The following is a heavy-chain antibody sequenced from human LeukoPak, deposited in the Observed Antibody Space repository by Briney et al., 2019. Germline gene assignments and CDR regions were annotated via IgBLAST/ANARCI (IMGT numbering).Heavy chain of an antibody. CDR2: IYYSGST. CDR1: GGSISSSNW. J-gene: IGHJ4*02. V-gene: IGHV4-39*01. Sequence: SETLSLTCAVSGGSISSSNWWSWVRQPPGKGLEWSGSIYYSGSTYYNPSLKSRVTISVDTSKNQFSLKLSSVTAADTAVYYCARPPSRGGQGTLVTVSS. CDR3: ARPPSR.